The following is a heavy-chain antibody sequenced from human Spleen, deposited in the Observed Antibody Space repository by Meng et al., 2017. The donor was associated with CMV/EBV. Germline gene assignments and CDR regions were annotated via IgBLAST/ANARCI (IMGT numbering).Heavy chain of an antibody. CDR2: IYTSGST. Sequence: QVEVKESGHGLVNASETLFLTCTVSGGSISSYYWSWIRQPAGKGMEWFGRIYTSGSTNYNPSLKSRVTMSVDTYKNQFSLKLSSVTAADTAVYYCARDYYGDYSYYFDYWGQGTLVTVSS. J-gene: IGHJ4*02. CDR1: GGSISSYY. V-gene: IGHV4-4*07. D-gene: IGHD4-17*01. CDR3: ARDYYGDYSYYFDY.